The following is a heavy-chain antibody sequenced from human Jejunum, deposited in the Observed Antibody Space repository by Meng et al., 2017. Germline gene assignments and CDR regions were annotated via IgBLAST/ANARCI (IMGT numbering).Heavy chain of an antibody. V-gene: IGHV3-74*02. CDR3: ARASIAVADKGDY. CDR1: GFTFSSYW. CDR2: ISGDGSST. J-gene: IGHJ4*02. Sequence: VCSRGVFVHPGGSLSLSCAASGFTFSSYWMDWVRQAPGKGLEWVSFISGDGSSTSYADSVKGRFTISRDNAKNTLYLQMNSLRVEDTAVYYCARASIAVADKGDYWGQGTLVTVSS. D-gene: IGHD6-19*01.